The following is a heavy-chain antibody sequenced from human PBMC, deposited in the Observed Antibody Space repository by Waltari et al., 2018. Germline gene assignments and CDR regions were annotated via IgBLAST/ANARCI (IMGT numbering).Heavy chain of an antibody. J-gene: IGHJ4*02. CDR3: ARDPPGVAAAGPGRG. V-gene: IGHV3-66*02. D-gene: IGHD6-25*01. Sequence: EVQLVESGGGMVQPGGSLRLSCAASGITVGTNYRSWVRQAPGKGLELISLIYSSGSTYYADSVKGRFTISRDNSKNTLYLQMNSLRSEDTAVYFCARDPPGVAAAGPGRGWGQGTLVTVSS. CDR1: GITVGTNY. CDR2: IYSSGST.